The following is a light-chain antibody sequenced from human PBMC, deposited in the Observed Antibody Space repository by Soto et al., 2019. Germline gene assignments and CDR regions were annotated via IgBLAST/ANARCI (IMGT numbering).Light chain of an antibody. CDR1: QSVSSGY. CDR3: QQYGRSPYT. Sequence: EIVLTQSPGTLYLSPGERATLSCRASQSVSSGYLAWYQQKLGQAPRLLLFGASNRTTGIPDRFSGSGSGTDFTLTMSRLEPEDFAVYSCQQYGRSPYTFGQGTKLEI. V-gene: IGKV3-20*01. CDR2: GAS. J-gene: IGKJ2*01.